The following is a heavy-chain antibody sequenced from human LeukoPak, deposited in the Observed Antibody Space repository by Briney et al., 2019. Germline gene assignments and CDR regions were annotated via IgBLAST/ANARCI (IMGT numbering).Heavy chain of an antibody. Sequence: PGGSLRLSCTASGFTFSNDWMNLVRQAPGEGLVWVSRIYSDGTSTSYADYVQGRFIISRDKAKNTLYLQMNSLRVEDTAVYYCARKQWLFQTASDAMDVWGQGNTVTVSS. CDR3: ARKQWLFQTASDAMDV. V-gene: IGHV3-74*01. CDR1: GFTFSNDW. J-gene: IGHJ6*02. D-gene: IGHD6-19*01. CDR2: IYSDGTST.